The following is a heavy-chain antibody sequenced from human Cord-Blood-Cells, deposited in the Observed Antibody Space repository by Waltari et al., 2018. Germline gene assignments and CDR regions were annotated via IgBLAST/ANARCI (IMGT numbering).Heavy chain of an antibody. CDR1: GGSISSGGYY. V-gene: IGHV4-31*03. CDR2: IYYSGST. D-gene: IGHD1-26*01. Sequence: QVQLQESGPGLVKPSQTLSLTCTVSGGSISSGGYYWSWIRQHPGKGREWIGYIYYSGSTYYNPSLKSRVTISVDTSKNQCSRKLSSVTAADTAVYYCARGGYTDDAFDIWGQGTMVTVSS. CDR3: ARGGYTDDAFDI. J-gene: IGHJ3*02.